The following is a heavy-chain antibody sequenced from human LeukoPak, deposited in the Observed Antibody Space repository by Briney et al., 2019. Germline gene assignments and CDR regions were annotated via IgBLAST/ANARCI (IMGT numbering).Heavy chain of an antibody. V-gene: IGHV3-21*01. D-gene: IGHD1-26*01. CDR1: GFTFSSYS. J-gene: IGHJ4*02. CDR2: ISSSSSYI. CDR3: ARDKIVGATVLDY. Sequence: GGSLRLSCAASGFTFSSYSMNWVRQAPGKGLEWVSSISSSSSYIYYADSVKGRFAISRDNAKNSLYLQMNSLRAEDTAVYYCARDKIVGATVLDYWGQGSLVTVSS.